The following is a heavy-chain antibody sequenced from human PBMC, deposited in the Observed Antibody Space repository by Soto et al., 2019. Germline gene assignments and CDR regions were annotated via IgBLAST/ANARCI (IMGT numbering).Heavy chain of an antibody. CDR3: ARVFSYDFDY. CDR1: GFTFSSSV. V-gene: IGHV3-30*04. CDR2: ISYDGRNE. D-gene: IGHD3-9*01. J-gene: IGHJ4*02. Sequence: ESGGTVVQPGRSLRLSCAASGFTFSSSVMQWVRQAPGKGLEWVAVISYDGRNEYYGDSVKGRFTISRDNSKNTLYLQMNTLRAEDTAVYYCARVFSYDFDYWGQGTLVTVSS.